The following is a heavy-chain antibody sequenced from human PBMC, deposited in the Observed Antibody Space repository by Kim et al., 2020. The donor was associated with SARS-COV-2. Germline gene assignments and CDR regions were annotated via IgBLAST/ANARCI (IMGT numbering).Heavy chain of an antibody. CDR3: AKVVTSIVVVFLSDY. V-gene: IGHV3-23*01. J-gene: IGHJ4*02. Sequence: GGSLRLSCAASGFTFSSYAMSWVRQAPGKGLEWVSAISGSGSSTYYADSVKGRFTISRDNSKNTLYLQMNSLRAEDTAVYYCAKVVTSIVVVFLSDYWGEGTRVAVSS. CDR2: ISGSGSST. CDR1: GFTFSSYA. D-gene: IGHD3-22*01.